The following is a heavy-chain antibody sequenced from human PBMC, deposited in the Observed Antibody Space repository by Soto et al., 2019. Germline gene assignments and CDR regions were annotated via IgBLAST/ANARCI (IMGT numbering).Heavy chain of an antibody. Sequence: PSLTVSCKASGYTFSTYALHWVRQAPGQGLEWMGWINGGNGHTRYSQKFKDRVTISRDTPASTAYMELSGLRSEDTAVYYCARGKGMEENYYYYGMDVWGQGTTVTVSS. J-gene: IGHJ6*02. V-gene: IGHV1-3*01. CDR3: ARGKGMEENYYYYGMDV. CDR2: INGGNGHT. CDR1: GYTFSTYA. D-gene: IGHD1-1*01.